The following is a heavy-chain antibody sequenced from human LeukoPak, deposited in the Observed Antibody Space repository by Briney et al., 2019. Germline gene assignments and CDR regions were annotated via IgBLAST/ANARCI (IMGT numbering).Heavy chain of an antibody. V-gene: IGHV3-11*04. J-gene: IGHJ4*01. CDR1: VYTLSVYY. CDR2: ISSSGRTI. D-gene: IGHD6-25*01. CDR3: ARDGRGYAIDY. Sequence: PGGSPRLSRAASVYTLSVYYMSWIRQDPGKGLERVSYISSSGRTIYYADSVNGRFTSSRDNSNNTIYLQINSLRVEDTAVFYCARDGRGYAIDYWGQGTLVTVSS.